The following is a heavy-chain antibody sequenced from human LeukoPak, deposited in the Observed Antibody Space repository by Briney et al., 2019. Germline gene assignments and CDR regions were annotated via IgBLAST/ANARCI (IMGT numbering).Heavy chain of an antibody. CDR2: MNPNSGNT. J-gene: IGHJ3*02. CDR3: ATSLAPYIVATVNDAFDI. D-gene: IGHD5-12*01. Sequence: ASVKVSCKASGYTFTSYDINWVRQATGQGLEWMGWMNPNSGNTGYARKFQGRVTMTRNTSISTAYMELSSLRSEDTAVYYCATSLAPYIVATVNDAFDIWGQGTMVTVSS. CDR1: GYTFTSYD. V-gene: IGHV1-8*01.